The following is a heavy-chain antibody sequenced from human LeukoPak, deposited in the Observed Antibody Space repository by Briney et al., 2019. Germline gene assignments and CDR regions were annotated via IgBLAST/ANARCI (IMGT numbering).Heavy chain of an antibody. Sequence: ASVKVSCKASGYTFTGHYMHWVRQAPGQGLEWMGWINPNSGGTNYAQKFQGRATMTRDTSISTAYMELSRMRSDDTAVYYCARDSAGDLDSWGQGTLVTVSS. J-gene: IGHJ4*02. V-gene: IGHV1-2*02. CDR3: ARDSAGDLDS. D-gene: IGHD7-27*01. CDR2: INPNSGGT. CDR1: GYTFTGHY.